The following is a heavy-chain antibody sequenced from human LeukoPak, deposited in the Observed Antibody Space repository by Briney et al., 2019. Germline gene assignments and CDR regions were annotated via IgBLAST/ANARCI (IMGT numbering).Heavy chain of an antibody. V-gene: IGHV3-7*01. CDR1: GFTFRNHW. CDR3: ARGPHYGDRADYLDY. D-gene: IGHD4-17*01. Sequence: GGSLRLSCEGLGFTFRNHWMSWVRQAPGRGLEWVAHIKQDGNFVDSVEGRFILSRDDSRNSMWLQINSLRVDDSAVYYCARGPHYGDRADYLDYWGQGTLVTVSS. J-gene: IGHJ4*02. CDR2: IKQDG.